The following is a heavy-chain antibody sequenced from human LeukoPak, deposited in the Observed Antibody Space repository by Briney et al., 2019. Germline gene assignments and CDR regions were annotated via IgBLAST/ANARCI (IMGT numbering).Heavy chain of an antibody. D-gene: IGHD3-3*01. CDR3: ATTLDFWSGQVYYMDV. CDR2: FDPEDGET. J-gene: IGHJ6*03. Sequence: ASVKVSCKVSGYTLTELSMHWVRQAPGKGLEWMGGFDPEDGETIYAQKFQGRVTMTEDTSTDTAYMELSSLRSEDTAVYYCATTLDFWSGQVYYMDVWGKGTTVTVSS. CDR1: GYTLTELS. V-gene: IGHV1-24*01.